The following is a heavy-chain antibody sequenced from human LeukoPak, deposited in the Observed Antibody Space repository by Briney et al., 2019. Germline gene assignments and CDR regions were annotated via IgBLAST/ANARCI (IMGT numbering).Heavy chain of an antibody. CDR2: IYTSGST. CDR1: GGSISSYY. J-gene: IGHJ3*01. CDR3: AREVVVVPAAIGTWFDP. V-gene: IGHV4-4*09. D-gene: IGHD2-2*02. Sequence: SETLSLTCTVSGGSISSYYWSWIRQPPGKGLEWIGYIYTSGSTNYNPSLKSRVTISVDTSKNQFSLKLSSVTAADTAVYYCAREVVVVPAAIGTWFDPWGPGTMVTVSS.